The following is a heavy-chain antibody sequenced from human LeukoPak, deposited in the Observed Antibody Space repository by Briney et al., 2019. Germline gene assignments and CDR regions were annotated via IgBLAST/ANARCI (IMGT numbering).Heavy chain of an antibody. CDR3: AGDYNFLTGLNY. CDR2: IGRQGDSDAT. CDR1: GLTFSGSG. Sequence: PGGSLKFSCAASGLTFSGSGIHWVRQASGKGLEWLGRIGRQGDSDATRYVASLKGKFTISRVDSRNTAYLQMNSLKTEDTAVYYCAGDYNFLTGLNYWGQGTLVTVSS. J-gene: IGHJ4*02. V-gene: IGHV3-73*01. D-gene: IGHD3-9*01.